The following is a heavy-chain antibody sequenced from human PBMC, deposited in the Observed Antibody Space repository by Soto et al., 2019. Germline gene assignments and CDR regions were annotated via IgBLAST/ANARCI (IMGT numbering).Heavy chain of an antibody. Sequence: SETLSLTCTVSGGSVSSGSYYWSWIRQPPGKGLEWIGYIYYSGSTNYNPSLKSRVTISVDTSKNQFSLKLSSVTAADTAVYYCARDSLWEGSGFDYWGQGTLVTVSS. V-gene: IGHV4-61*01. CDR2: IYYSGST. CDR3: ARDSLWEGSGFDY. J-gene: IGHJ4*02. D-gene: IGHD1-26*01. CDR1: GGSVSSGSYY.